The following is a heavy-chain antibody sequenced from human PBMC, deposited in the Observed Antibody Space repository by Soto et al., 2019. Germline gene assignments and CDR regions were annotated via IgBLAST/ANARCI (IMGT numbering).Heavy chain of an antibody. Sequence: SETLSLTCTVSGGSISSSSYYWGWIRQPPGKGLEWIGSIYYSGSTYYNPSLKSRVTISVDTSKNQFSLKLSSVTAADTAVYYCARQGPYYDFWSGYSHYYYYYYMDVWGKGTTVTVSS. D-gene: IGHD3-3*01. CDR1: GGSISSSSYY. CDR3: ARQGPYYDFWSGYSHYYYYYYMDV. J-gene: IGHJ6*03. CDR2: IYYSGST. V-gene: IGHV4-39*01.